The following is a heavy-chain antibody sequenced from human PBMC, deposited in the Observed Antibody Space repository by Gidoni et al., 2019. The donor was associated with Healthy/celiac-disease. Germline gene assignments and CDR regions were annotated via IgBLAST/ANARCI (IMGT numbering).Heavy chain of an antibody. V-gene: IGHV5-10-1*03. Sequence: EVKLVQSGAEGKKRGESMRISCKGSGYMFTSYWISWVRQMPGKGLEWMGRIDPSDSYTNYIPSFKGHVTISADKSISTAYLQWSSLNASDTAMYYCARTRDGYNWGGDYWGQGTLVTVSS. D-gene: IGHD5-12*01. CDR2: IDPSDSYT. J-gene: IGHJ4*02. CDR3: ARTRDGYNWGGDY. CDR1: GYMFTSYW.